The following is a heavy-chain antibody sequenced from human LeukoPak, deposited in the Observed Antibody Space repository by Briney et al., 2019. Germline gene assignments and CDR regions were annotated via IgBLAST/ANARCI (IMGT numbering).Heavy chain of an antibody. CDR3: AKDRLPSALYYYYYGMDV. CDR1: GFTFSSYA. Sequence: GGSLRLSCAASGFTFSSYAMSWVRQAPGKGLEWVSAISGSGGSTYYADSVKGRFTISRDNSKNTLYLQMNSLRAEDTAVYYCAKDRLPSALYYYYYGMDVWGQGTTVTVSS. CDR2: ISGSGGST. V-gene: IGHV3-23*01. J-gene: IGHJ6*02.